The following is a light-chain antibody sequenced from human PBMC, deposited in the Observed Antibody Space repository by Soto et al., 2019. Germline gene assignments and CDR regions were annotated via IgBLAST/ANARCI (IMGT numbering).Light chain of an antibody. V-gene: IGKV4-1*01. CDR1: QSLLFSSTNNHN. CDR2: WAS. Sequence: DIVMTQSPDSLAVSLGDRATINCKSSQSLLFSSTNNHNLAWFQQKPGQPPKLLIYWASTRESGVPDRFSGSRSGKDFTLTISSLQAEDVAVYYCQQYYSIPFTFGPGTKVDIK. CDR3: QQYYSIPFT. J-gene: IGKJ3*01.